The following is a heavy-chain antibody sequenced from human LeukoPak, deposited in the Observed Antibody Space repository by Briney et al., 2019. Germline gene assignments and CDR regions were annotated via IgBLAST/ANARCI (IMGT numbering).Heavy chain of an antibody. D-gene: IGHD6-13*01. CDR3: ARRIAAAEYYYYMDV. J-gene: IGHJ6*03. CDR2: MNPNSGNT. V-gene: IGHV1-8*01. Sequence: GASVKVSCKASGYTFTSYDINWVRQATGQGLEWMGWMNPNSGNTGYAQKFQGRVTMTRNTSISTAYMELSSLRSEDTAVYYCARRIAAAEYYYYMDVWGKGTTVTVSS. CDR1: GYTFTSYD.